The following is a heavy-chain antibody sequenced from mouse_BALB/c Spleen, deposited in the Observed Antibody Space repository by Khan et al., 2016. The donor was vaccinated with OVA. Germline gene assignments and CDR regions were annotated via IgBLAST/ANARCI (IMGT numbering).Heavy chain of an antibody. D-gene: IGHD2-10*01. CDR3: ARQPYYHYNIMDY. Sequence: VQLKESGPGLVAPSQSLSITCTISGFSLTNYGVHWIRQPPGKGLEWLVVIWSDGSTPYNSALNSRLTITNDNSKSQVFLQMNRLQTDYTAIYVCARQPYYHYNIMDYWGQGTSVTVSS. J-gene: IGHJ4*01. CDR2: IWSDGST. V-gene: IGHV2-6-1*01. CDR1: GFSLTNYG.